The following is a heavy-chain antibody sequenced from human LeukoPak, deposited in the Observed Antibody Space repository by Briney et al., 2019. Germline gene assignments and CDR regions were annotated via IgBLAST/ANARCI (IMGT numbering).Heavy chain of an antibody. V-gene: IGHV3-15*01. CDR3: TTDYEWELPDY. J-gene: IGHJ4*02. D-gene: IGHD1-26*01. CDR2: IKSKTDGGTT. CDR1: GFTCSNAW. Sequence: GGSLRLSCAASGFTCSNAWMSWVRQAPGKGLEWVGRIKSKTDGGTTDYAAPVKGRFTISRDDSKNTLYLQMNSLKTEDTAVYYCTTDYEWELPDYWGQGTLVTVSS.